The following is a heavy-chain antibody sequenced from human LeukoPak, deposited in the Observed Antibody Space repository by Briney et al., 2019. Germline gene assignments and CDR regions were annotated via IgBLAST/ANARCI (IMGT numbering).Heavy chain of an antibody. J-gene: IGHJ4*02. CDR3: ARLPTGYRSDWYFNAFDH. D-gene: IGHD6-19*01. CDR2: ISPSNGDT. V-gene: IGHV1-18*01. Sequence: AAVTVSCQASGYTFISYGLSWVRQAPGQGLEWMGWISPSNGDTKYVQNLQGRVTMTTDTSTSTAYMELRSLRSDDTAVYYCARLPTGYRSDWYFNAFDHWGQGTLVAVSS. CDR1: GYTFISYG.